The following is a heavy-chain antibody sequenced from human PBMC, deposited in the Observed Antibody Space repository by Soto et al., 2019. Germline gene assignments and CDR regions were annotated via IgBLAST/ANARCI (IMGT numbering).Heavy chain of an antibody. V-gene: IGHV3-15*01. Sequence: PXGSLRLSCAASGFSFSNAWMSWVRQAPGKGLEWVGRIKSKTDGGTTDYAAPVKGRFTISRDDSKNTLYLQMNSLKTEDTAVYYCTTDRSVTPYYYDSSGYYADAFDIWGQGTMVTVSS. CDR1: GFSFSNAW. CDR2: IKSKTDGGTT. CDR3: TTDRSVTPYYYDSSGYYADAFDI. J-gene: IGHJ3*02. D-gene: IGHD3-22*01.